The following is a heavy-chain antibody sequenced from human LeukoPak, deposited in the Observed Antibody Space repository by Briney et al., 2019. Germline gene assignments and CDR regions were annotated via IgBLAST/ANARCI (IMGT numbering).Heavy chain of an antibody. CDR2: ISGSGGST. CDR1: GFTFSSYA. V-gene: IGHV3-23*01. D-gene: IGHD3-3*01. J-gene: IGHJ4*02. Sequence: GGSLRLSCAASGFTFSSYAMSWVRQAPGKGLEWVSAISGSGGSTYYADSVKGRFTISRDNSKNTLYLQMNSLRAEDTAVYYCAKDRDDFWSGYHFDYWGQGTLVTVSS. CDR3: AKDRDDFWSGYHFDY.